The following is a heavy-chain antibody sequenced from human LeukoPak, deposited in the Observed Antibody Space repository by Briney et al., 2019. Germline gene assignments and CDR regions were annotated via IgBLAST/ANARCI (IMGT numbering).Heavy chain of an antibody. CDR2: IYYSGST. Sequence: SETLSLTCSVSGGSISGHYWSWIRQPPGKGLEWIGYIYYSGSTNYNPSLKSRVTISVDTSKNQFSLKLSSVTAADTAVYYCARGLSSTYYYDSSGYYPRGVFDYWGQGTLVTVSS. CDR3: ARGLSSTYYYDSSGYYPRGVFDY. J-gene: IGHJ4*02. V-gene: IGHV4-59*11. CDR1: GGSISGHY. D-gene: IGHD3-22*01.